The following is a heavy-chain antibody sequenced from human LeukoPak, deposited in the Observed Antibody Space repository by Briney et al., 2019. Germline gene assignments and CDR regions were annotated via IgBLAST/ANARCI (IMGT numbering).Heavy chain of an antibody. Sequence: SETLSLTCTVSGGSISSYYWSWIRQPAGKGLEWIGRIYTSGSTNYNSSLKSRVTMSVDTSKNQFSLKLSSVTAADTAVYYCARDLGAIAAAGSAFDIWGQGTMVTVSS. CDR1: GGSISSYY. J-gene: IGHJ3*02. CDR3: ARDLGAIAAAGSAFDI. CDR2: IYTSGST. D-gene: IGHD6-13*01. V-gene: IGHV4-4*07.